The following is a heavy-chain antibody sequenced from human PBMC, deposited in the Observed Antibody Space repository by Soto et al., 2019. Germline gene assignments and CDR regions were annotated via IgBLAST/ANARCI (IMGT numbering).Heavy chain of an antibody. CDR3: ARLGNSTY. D-gene: IGHD4-4*01. Sequence: QVQLVQSGAEVRKPGASVKVSCKASGYTFTDFYIHWVRQAPGQGLEWMGIINPGVGNTNYSQNFQDRVTLTRDTFTSTVYMELSSLKSEDTATYYCARLGNSTYWGQGTLVTVSS. CDR2: INPGVGNT. J-gene: IGHJ4*02. CDR1: GYTFTDFY. V-gene: IGHV1-46*01.